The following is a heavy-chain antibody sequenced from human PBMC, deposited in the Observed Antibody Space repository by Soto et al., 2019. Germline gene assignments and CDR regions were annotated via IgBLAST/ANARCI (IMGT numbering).Heavy chain of an antibody. CDR3: AGWGAPDGGNGGYFDY. V-gene: IGHV1-69*01. CDR1: GGTFSSYA. D-gene: IGHD7-27*01. Sequence: QVQLVQSGAEVKKPGSSVKVSCKASGGTFSSYAISWVRQAPGQGLEWMGGIIPIFGTANYAQKFQGRVTITADESTSTAYMELSSLRSEDTAVYYWAGWGAPDGGNGGYFDYWGQGTLVTVSS. J-gene: IGHJ4*02. CDR2: IIPIFGTA.